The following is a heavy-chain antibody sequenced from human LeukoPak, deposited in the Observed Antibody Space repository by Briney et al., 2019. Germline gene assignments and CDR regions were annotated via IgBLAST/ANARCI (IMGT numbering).Heavy chain of an antibody. CDR2: ISSSGGST. Sequence: GGSLRLSCVASGLTFSSYAMSWVRQAPGKGLEWVSGISSSGGSTYYADSVKGRFTISRDNSKDTLYLQMDSLRAEDTAVYYCARSAGLRCFDYWGLGTLVTVSS. V-gene: IGHV3-23*01. CDR1: GLTFSSYA. J-gene: IGHJ4*02. CDR3: ARSAGLRCFDY. D-gene: IGHD4-17*01.